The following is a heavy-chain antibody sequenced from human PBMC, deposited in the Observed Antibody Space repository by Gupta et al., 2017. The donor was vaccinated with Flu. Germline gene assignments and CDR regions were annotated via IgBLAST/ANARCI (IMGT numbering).Heavy chain of an antibody. CDR2: IRNKANSYTT. Sequence: RLVESGGGLVQPGGSLRLSCVGSGFTFSEHYMDWIRQAPGKGLEWVGRIRNKANSYTTEYAASVKDRFTITRDDSKSSLYLQMNSLKNEDTAVYYCSRGETGPSPPGRNDCWGQGTLVTVSS. J-gene: IGHJ4*02. D-gene: IGHD1-14*01. CDR3: SRGETGPSPPGRNDC. CDR1: GFTFSEHY. V-gene: IGHV3-72*01.